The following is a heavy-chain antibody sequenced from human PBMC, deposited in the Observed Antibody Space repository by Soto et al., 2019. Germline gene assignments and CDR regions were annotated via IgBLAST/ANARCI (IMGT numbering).Heavy chain of an antibody. D-gene: IGHD3-3*01. CDR2: IYWDDDK. CDR1: GFSLTTSGVG. CDR3: AHRVLRTVFGLVTTTAIYFDF. Sequence: QFTLKESGPTVVKPTETLTLTCTFSGFSLTTSGVGVGWVRQSPGKAPEWLALIYWDDDKRYSTSLNSRLIITKDTSKNQVVLTMANVDPADTATYYCAHRVLRTVFGLVTTTAIYFDFWGPGTPVVVSS. V-gene: IGHV2-5*02. J-gene: IGHJ4*02.